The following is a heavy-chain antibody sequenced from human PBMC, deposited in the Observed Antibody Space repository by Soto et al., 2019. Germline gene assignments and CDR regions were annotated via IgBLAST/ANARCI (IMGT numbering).Heavy chain of an antibody. V-gene: IGHV4-39*01. CDR3: ARLSLALRKNNWFDP. CDR1: GDSIISSDFY. CDR2: IFYLGSS. J-gene: IGHJ5*02. D-gene: IGHD3-3*02. Sequence: SETRSLTCTVSGDSIISSDFYWGWVRQPPGKGLEWVGSIFYLGSSYYNPSLKSRVTMSVDTSKDQFSLRLRSVTAADTALYFCARLSLALRKNNWFDPWGQGIMATDTS.